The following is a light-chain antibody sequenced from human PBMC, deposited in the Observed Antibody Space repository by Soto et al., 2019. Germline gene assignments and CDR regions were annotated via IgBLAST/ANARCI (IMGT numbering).Light chain of an antibody. J-gene: IGKJ1*01. CDR1: QSVSSRY. V-gene: IGKV3-20*01. CDR3: QQYGSSPPWT. Sequence: EIVLTQSPGTLSLSPGERATLSCRTSQSVSSRYLAWYQQKPGQAPRLLIYGASSRATGIPDRFSGSGSGTDFTLTISRLEPEDLAVYFCQQYGSSPPWTFGPGTKVEIK. CDR2: GAS.